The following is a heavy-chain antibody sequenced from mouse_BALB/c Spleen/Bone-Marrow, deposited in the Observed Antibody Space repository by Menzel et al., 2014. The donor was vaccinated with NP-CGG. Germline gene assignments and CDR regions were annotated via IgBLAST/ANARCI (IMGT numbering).Heavy chain of an antibody. J-gene: IGHJ3*01. Sequence: QVQLQQSGAELVKPRASVKLPCKASGYTFTSFSLYWVRQRPGQGLEWIGDINPRNGVTNFNERFKSKATLTVDKSSSTAYMQLSRLTSEDSAIYYCSRVDWDEAYWGQGTLVTVST. D-gene: IGHD4-1*01. V-gene: IGHV1S81*02. CDR3: SRVDWDEAY. CDR1: GYTFTSFS. CDR2: INPRNGVT.